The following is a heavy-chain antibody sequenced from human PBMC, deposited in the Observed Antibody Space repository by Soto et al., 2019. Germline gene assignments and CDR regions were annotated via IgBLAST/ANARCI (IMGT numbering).Heavy chain of an antibody. Sequence: QVQLVESGGGVVQPGGSLRLSCEASGFTFSSYGMHWVRQAPGKGLEWVAVISYHGINTHYADSVKGRFTISRDNYKNTLYLHMNSLRPEDTAVYYCAKTGDSGYDWGWFDPWGQGTLVTVSS. V-gene: IGHV3-30*18. CDR3: AKTGDSGYDWGWFDP. CDR1: GFTFSSYG. CDR2: ISYHGINT. D-gene: IGHD5-12*01. J-gene: IGHJ5*02.